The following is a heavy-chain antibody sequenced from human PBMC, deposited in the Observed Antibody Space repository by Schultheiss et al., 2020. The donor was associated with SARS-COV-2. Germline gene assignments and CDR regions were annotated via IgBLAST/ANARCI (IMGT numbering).Heavy chain of an antibody. V-gene: IGHV6-1*01. Sequence: SETLSLTCAISGDSVSSNSAAWNWIRQSPSRGLEWLGRTYYRSTWYNEYAASVKSRITFNPDTSNNQFSLQLNSVTPEDTAIYYCAGSHGAFNVWGQGTMVTVSS. J-gene: IGHJ3*01. D-gene: IGHD6-19*01. CDR3: AGSHGAFNV. CDR1: GDSVSSNSAA. CDR2: TYYRSTWYN.